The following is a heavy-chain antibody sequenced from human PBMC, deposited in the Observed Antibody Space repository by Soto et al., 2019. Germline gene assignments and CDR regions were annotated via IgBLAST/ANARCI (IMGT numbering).Heavy chain of an antibody. Sequence: QVQLVESGGGVVQPGRSLRVSCAASGFTFSSFNMHWVRQAPGKGLEWVALISYDESNKYVDSVKGRFTISRDNSKNTLCLHMNRLRAEDTAVYYCARTTTVAGTPEFDYWGQGTLVTVSS. CDR3: ARTTTVAGTPEFDY. CDR1: GFTFSSFN. V-gene: IGHV3-30-3*01. J-gene: IGHJ4*02. D-gene: IGHD6-19*01. CDR2: ISYDESNK.